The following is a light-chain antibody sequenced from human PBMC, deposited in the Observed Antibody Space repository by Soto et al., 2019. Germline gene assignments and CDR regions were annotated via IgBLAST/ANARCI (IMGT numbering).Light chain of an antibody. Sequence: QSVLTQPPSASGTPGQKVTISCSGASSNIGNNFVSWYQQVPGTAPKLLTYSDDQRPSGVPDRVSGSKSGTSASLAISGLRSEDEADYYCSTWDASLSGRVFGGGTKLTVL. CDR2: SDD. CDR3: STWDASLSGRV. CDR1: SSNIGNNF. J-gene: IGLJ3*02. V-gene: IGLV1-47*02.